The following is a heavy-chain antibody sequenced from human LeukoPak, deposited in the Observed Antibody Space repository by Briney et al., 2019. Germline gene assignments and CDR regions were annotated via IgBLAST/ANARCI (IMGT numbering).Heavy chain of an antibody. CDR2: IYSGST. D-gene: IGHD4-17*01. Sequence: TGGSLRLSCAASGFTFSSYAMSWVRQAPGKGLEGVSFIYSGSTHYSDSVKGRFTISRDNSKNTLYLQMNSLRAEDTAVYYCARELPSVTRGYYFDYWGQGTLVTVSS. CDR3: ARELPSVTRGYYFDY. J-gene: IGHJ4*02. V-gene: IGHV3-53*01. CDR1: GFTFSSYA.